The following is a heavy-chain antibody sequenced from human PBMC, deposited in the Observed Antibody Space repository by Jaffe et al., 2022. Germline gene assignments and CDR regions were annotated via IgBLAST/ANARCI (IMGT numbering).Heavy chain of an antibody. Sequence: QVQLQESGPGLVKPSETLSLTCTVSGGSISSYYWSWIRQPPGKGLEWIGYIYYSGSTNYNPSLKSRVTISVDTSKNQFSLKLSSVTAADTAVYYCARAGTAMAQYYFDYWGQGTLVTVSS. CDR1: GGSISSYY. V-gene: IGHV4-59*01. CDR2: IYYSGST. J-gene: IGHJ4*02. D-gene: IGHD5-18*01. CDR3: ARAGTAMAQYYFDY.